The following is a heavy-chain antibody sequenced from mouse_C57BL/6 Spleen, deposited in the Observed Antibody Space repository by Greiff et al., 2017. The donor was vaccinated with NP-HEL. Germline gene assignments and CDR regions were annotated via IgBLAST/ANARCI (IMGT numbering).Heavy chain of an antibody. J-gene: IGHJ2*01. V-gene: IGHV1-80*01. CDR2: IYPGDGDT. CDR1: GYAFSSYW. CDR3: ARSYGSSLDYFDY. Sequence: QVQLKQSGAELVKPGASVKISCKASGYAFSSYWMNWVKQRPGKGLEWIGQIYPGDGDTNYNGKFKGKATLTADKSSSTAYMQLSSLTSEDSAVYFCARSYGSSLDYFDYWGQGTTLTVSS. D-gene: IGHD1-1*01.